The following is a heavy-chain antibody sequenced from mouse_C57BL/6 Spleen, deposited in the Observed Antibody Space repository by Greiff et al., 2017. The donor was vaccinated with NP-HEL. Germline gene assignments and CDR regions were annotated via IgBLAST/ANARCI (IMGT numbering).Heavy chain of an antibody. CDR3: ARYATVVAPYAMDY. V-gene: IGHV1-72*01. D-gene: IGHD1-1*01. J-gene: IGHJ4*01. CDR1: GYTFTSYW. Sequence: VKQSCKASGYTFTSYWMHWVKQRPGRGLEWIGRIDPNSGGTKYNEKFKSKATLTVDKPSSTAYMQLSSLTSEDSAVYYCARYATVVAPYAMDYWGQGTSVTVSS. CDR2: IDPNSGGT.